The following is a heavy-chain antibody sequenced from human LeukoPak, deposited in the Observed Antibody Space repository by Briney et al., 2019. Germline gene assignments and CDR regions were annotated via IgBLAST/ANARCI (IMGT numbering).Heavy chain of an antibody. D-gene: IGHD2-2*01. Sequence: PGGSLSLSCTASRLTFSSYSMNWVPQAPGRGLEWISSINSSCSYNYYTDSVYGRFTISRDNAKNSLYLQMNSLRAEDTAVYYCASQDIVVVPAAMQGTFDYWGQGTLVTVSS. CDR1: RLTFSSYS. CDR2: INSSCSYN. V-gene: IGHV3-21*01. J-gene: IGHJ4*02. CDR3: ASQDIVVVPAAMQGTFDY.